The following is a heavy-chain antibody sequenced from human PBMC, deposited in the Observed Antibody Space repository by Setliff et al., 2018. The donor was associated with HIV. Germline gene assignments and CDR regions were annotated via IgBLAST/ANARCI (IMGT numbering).Heavy chain of an antibody. J-gene: IGHJ5*02. Sequence: SETLSLTCAVYGGSFSGYYWSWIRQPPGKGLEWIGEINHSGSTNYNPSLKSRVTISVDTSENQFSLKLSSVTAADTAVYYCARGPRYYDILTGYYKEGDWFDPWGQGTLVTVSS. CDR3: ARGPRYYDILTGYYKEGDWFDP. CDR2: INHSGST. CDR1: GGSFSGYY. D-gene: IGHD3-9*01. V-gene: IGHV4-34*01.